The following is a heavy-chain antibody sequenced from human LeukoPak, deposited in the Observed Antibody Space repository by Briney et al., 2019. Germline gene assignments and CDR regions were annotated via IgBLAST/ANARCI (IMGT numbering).Heavy chain of an antibody. D-gene: IGHD2-2*03. CDR3: ARVDDLDAFDI. Sequence: GGSLRLSCAASGFTFSSYAMSWVRQAPGKGLEWVAVISDDGSNKYYADSVKGRFTISRDNSKNTLYLQMNSLRAEDTAVYYCARVDDLDAFDIWGQGTMVTVSS. CDR1: GFTFSSYA. V-gene: IGHV3-30-3*01. CDR2: ISDDGSNK. J-gene: IGHJ3*02.